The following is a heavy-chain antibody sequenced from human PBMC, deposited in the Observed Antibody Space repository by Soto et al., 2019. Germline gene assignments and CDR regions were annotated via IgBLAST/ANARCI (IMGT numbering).Heavy chain of an antibody. V-gene: IGHV1-69*01. D-gene: IGHD1-26*01. CDR1: GGTFSSYS. CDR3: ARDGGRHSGGIDY. CDR2: IIPIFGTA. Sequence: QVQLVQSGAEVKKPGSSVKVSCKASGGTFSSYSINWLRQAPGQGLEWMGEIIPIFGTANYAQKFQGRVTITADECTSTAYMELSSLRSEDTAVYYCARDGGRHSGGIDYWGQGTLVTVSS. J-gene: IGHJ4*02.